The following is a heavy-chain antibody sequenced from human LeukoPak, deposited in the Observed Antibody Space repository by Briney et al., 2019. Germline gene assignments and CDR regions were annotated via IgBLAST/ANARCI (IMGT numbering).Heavy chain of an antibody. J-gene: IGHJ6*02. Sequence: GASVKVSCKASGYTFTSYGISWVRQAPGQGLEWMGWISAYNGNTNYAQKLQGRVTMTTDTSTSTAYMELRSLRSDDTAVYYCAREGYCSSTSGYAGNYYYYYGMDVWGQGTTVTVSS. V-gene: IGHV1-18*01. CDR2: ISAYNGNT. D-gene: IGHD2-2*01. CDR3: AREGYCSSTSGYAGNYYYYYGMDV. CDR1: GYTFTSYG.